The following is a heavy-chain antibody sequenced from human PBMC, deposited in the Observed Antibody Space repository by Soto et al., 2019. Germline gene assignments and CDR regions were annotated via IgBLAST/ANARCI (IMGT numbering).Heavy chain of an antibody. CDR2: IYEIGTT. J-gene: IGHJ6*02. V-gene: IGHV4-31*03. CDR3: ARGNDEGVDRVFGMDV. Sequence: SETLSLTCTVSGGSISSGGYHWNWIRQHPGKGLEAIGYIYEIGTTYYNPSLESRVTISLDTSNNQVSLKLTSVTAADTAVYYCARGNDEGVDRVFGMDVWGQGTTVTVSS. D-gene: IGHD1-1*01. CDR1: GGSISSGGYH.